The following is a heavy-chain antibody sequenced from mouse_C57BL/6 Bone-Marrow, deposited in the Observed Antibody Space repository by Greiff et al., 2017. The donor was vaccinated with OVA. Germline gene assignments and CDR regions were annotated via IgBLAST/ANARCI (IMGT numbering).Heavy chain of an antibody. CDR1: GYTFTDYY. V-gene: IGHV1-19*01. D-gene: IGHD1-1*01. CDR2: INPYNGGT. CDR3: VYYGSSYDYAMDY. J-gene: IGHJ4*01. Sequence: EVQLQQSGPVLVKPGASVKMSCKASGYTFTDYYMNWVKQSHGKSLEWIGVINPYNGGTSYNQKFKGKATLTVDKSSSTAYMELNSLTSEDSAVYYCVYYGSSYDYAMDYWGQGTSVTVSS.